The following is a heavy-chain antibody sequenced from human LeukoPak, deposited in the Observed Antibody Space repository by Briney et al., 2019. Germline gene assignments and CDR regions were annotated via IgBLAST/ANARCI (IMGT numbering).Heavy chain of an antibody. CDR2: IKPDGSEM. Sequence: GGSLRLSCAASGFTFSSYWMSWVHQAPGKGLEWVANIKPDGSEMYYVDSVKGRFTISRGNAKNSLYLQMNSLRAEDTAVYYCARGPMTSVVWGQGTTVTVSS. J-gene: IGHJ6*02. D-gene: IGHD4-17*01. CDR1: GFTFSSYW. V-gene: IGHV3-7*05. CDR3: ARGPMTSVV.